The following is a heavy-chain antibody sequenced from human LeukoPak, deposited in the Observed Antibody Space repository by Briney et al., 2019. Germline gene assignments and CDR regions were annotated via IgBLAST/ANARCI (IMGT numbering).Heavy chain of an antibody. J-gene: IGHJ6*02. D-gene: IGHD1-7*01. CDR3: AREGNWNYAYYYYGMDV. V-gene: IGHV3-11*01. CDR1: GGSISSYY. Sequence: LSLTCTVSGGSISSYYMSWIRQAPGKGLEWVSYISSSGSTIYYADSVKGRFTISRDNAKNSLYLQMNSLRAEDTAVYYCAREGNWNYAYYYYGMDVWGQGTTVTVSS. CDR2: ISSSGSTI.